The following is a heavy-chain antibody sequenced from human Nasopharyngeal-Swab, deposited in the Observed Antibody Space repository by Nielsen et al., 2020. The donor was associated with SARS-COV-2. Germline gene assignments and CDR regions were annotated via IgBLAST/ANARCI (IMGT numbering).Heavy chain of an antibody. Sequence: GGSLRLSCAASGFTFSSYWMSWVRQAPGKGLKWVAYIKEDGSEKYFVDSVKGRFTISRDNAKDSLYLQMNSLRAEDTAVYYCARDYTRFDYWGQGTLVTVSS. CDR3: ARDYTRFDY. D-gene: IGHD3-16*01. CDR2: IKEDGSEK. CDR1: GFTFSSYW. J-gene: IGHJ4*02. V-gene: IGHV3-7*05.